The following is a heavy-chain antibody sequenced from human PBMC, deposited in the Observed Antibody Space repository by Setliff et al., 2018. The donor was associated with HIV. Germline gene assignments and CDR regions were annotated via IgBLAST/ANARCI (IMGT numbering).Heavy chain of an antibody. D-gene: IGHD3-3*01. J-gene: IGHJ6*02. CDR3: ARDLRDGFEEWFSTLDDGMDV. CDR1: GYIFIRYY. V-gene: IGHV1-2*02. CDR2: INPHTGVT. Sequence: ASVKVSCKTSGYIFIRYYIFWVRQAPGQGLEWMGNINPHTGVTKYAEKFQGRVTMTRDTSINTIYMELSRLRSDVTAVYYCARDLRDGFEEWFSTLDDGMDVWGQGTTVTVSS.